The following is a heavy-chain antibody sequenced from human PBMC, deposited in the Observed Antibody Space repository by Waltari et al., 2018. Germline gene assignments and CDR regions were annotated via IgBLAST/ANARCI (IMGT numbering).Heavy chain of an antibody. V-gene: IGHV3-7*03. J-gene: IGHJ4*02. CDR1: GLPFGNYW. D-gene: IGHD2-2*02. CDR2: INQDGSEK. CDR3: VSRYCTSSRCYSSSWNSCDY. Sequence: EVQLVESGGGLVQPGGSLRLSCVASGLPFGNYWMSLVRTAPGKGLEEVANINQDGSEKNYVDAVRVRLTLSRENAKNSLYLQMNSLRGEDTAVYYCVSRYCTSSRCYSSSWNSCDYWGQGTLVAVS.